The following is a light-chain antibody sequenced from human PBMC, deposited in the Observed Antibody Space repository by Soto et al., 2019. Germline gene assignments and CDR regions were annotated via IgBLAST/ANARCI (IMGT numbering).Light chain of an antibody. Sequence: QSALTQPASVSGSPGQSITISCTGTSSDVGGYNYVSWYQQHPGKAPKLMIYEVSNRPSGVSNRFSGSKSGNTASLTISGLQAEDEADYYCSSYTSSSIPHAVFGGGTKVTVL. CDR3: SSYTSSSIPHAV. CDR1: SSDVGGYNY. V-gene: IGLV2-14*01. J-gene: IGLJ2*01. CDR2: EVS.